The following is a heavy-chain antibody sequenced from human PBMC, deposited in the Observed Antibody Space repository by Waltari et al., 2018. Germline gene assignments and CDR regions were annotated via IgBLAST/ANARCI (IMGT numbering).Heavy chain of an antibody. CDR1: GFTFDDYA. Sequence: EVQLVESGGGLVQPGRSLRLSCAASGFTFDDYAMHWVRQAPGKGLEWCSGSSWNRGSKGMWDAVKGRFTISRDNAKNSLYLQMNSLRAEDTALYYCAKDRDIVVVSGGGFDYWGQGTLVTVSS. J-gene: IGHJ4*02. CDR2: SSWNRGSK. CDR3: AKDRDIVVVSGGGFDY. V-gene: IGHV3-9*01. D-gene: IGHD2-15*01.